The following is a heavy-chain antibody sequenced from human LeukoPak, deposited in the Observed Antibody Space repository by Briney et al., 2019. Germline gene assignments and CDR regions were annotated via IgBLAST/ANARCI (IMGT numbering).Heavy chain of an antibody. Sequence: SETLSLTCAVYGGSFSGYYWSWIRQPPGKGLEWIGEINHSGSTNYNPSLKSRVTLSVDTSKNQFSLKLSSVTAADTAVYYCARRDYNWFDPWGQGTLVTVSS. V-gene: IGHV4-34*01. CDR2: INHSGST. D-gene: IGHD3-3*01. CDR3: ARRDYNWFDP. CDR1: GGSFSGYY. J-gene: IGHJ5*02.